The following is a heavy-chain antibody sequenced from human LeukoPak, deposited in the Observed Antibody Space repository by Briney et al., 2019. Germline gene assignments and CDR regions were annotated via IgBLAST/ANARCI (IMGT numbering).Heavy chain of an antibody. CDR3: AGSTLFYEDWYFDL. CDR1: GFTFSSYW. J-gene: IGHJ2*01. CDR2: ISSDGSST. Sequence: GGSLRLSCAASGFTFSSYWMHWVRQAPGKGLVWVSRISSDGSSTSYADSVKGRFTISRDNAKNTLYLQMNSLRAEDTAVYYCAGSTLFYEDWYFDLWGRGTLVTVSS. V-gene: IGHV3-74*01. D-gene: IGHD3-10*01.